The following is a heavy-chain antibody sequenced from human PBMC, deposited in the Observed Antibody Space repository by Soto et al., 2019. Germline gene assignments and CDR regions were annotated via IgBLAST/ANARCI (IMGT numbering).Heavy chain of an antibody. Sequence: QVQLVQSGAEVKKPGSSVNVSCKASGGTFSSYSISWVRQAPGQGLEWMGRIIPILGIANYAQKFQGRVTITADKSTSTAYMELSSLRAEDTAVYLCARGGVAGFDYWGQGTLVTVSS. D-gene: IGHD6-19*01. CDR1: GGTFSSYS. V-gene: IGHV1-69*02. J-gene: IGHJ4*02. CDR3: ARGGVAGFDY. CDR2: IIPILGIA.